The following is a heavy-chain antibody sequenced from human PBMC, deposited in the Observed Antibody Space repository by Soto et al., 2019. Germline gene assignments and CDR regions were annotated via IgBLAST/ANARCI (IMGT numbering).Heavy chain of an antibody. CDR2: IYYSGST. Sequence: LSLTCTVSGGSISSSSYYWGWIRQPPGKGLEWIGSIYYSGSTYYNPSLKSRVTISVDTSKNQFSLKLSSVTAADTAVYYCARLNDYIWGSYRFLAYRGQGTLVPVSS. J-gene: IGHJ4*02. V-gene: IGHV4-39*01. CDR1: GGSISSSSYY. CDR3: ARLNDYIWGSYRFLAY. D-gene: IGHD3-16*02.